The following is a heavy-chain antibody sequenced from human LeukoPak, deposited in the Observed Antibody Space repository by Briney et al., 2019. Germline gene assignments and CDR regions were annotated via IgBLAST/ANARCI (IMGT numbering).Heavy chain of an antibody. J-gene: IGHJ4*02. CDR3: ARTSAYGGYDYPFYFDY. CDR1: GGSISSNNW. D-gene: IGHD5-12*01. V-gene: IGHV4-4*02. CDR2: IYHSGST. Sequence: PSGTLSLTCAVSGGSISSNNWWSWVRQPPGKGLEWIGAIYHSGSTNYNPSLKSRVTISVDKSKNQFSLKLSSVTAADTAVYYCARTSAYGGYDYPFYFDYWGQGTLVTVSS.